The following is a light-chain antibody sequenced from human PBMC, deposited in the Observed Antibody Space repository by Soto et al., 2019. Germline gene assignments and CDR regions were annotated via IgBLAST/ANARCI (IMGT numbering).Light chain of an antibody. Sequence: DFQMTQSPSDLSASVGDRVTITCRASQGIRDDLGWYQQKPGKAPTXLIYAVSSLQNGVPSRFSGSGSGTELTITISSLQPEDFETYYCLQHNTYPLSFGGGTKVDIK. CDR2: AVS. CDR1: QGIRDD. J-gene: IGKJ4*02. CDR3: LQHNTYPLS. V-gene: IGKV1-17*01.